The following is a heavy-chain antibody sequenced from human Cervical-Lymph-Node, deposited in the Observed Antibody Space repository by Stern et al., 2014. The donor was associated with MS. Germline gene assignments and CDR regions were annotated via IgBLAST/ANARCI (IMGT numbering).Heavy chain of an antibody. V-gene: IGHV1-18*01. Sequence: VQLAESGAEVKKPGASEKVSCKASGYTFTSYGISRVRKPPGQGLEWMGCISAYNGNTNYAQKLQGRVTMTTDTSTSTAYMELRSLRSDDTAVYYCARGLLGSENAFDIWGQGTMVTVSS. CDR1: GYTFTSYG. J-gene: IGHJ3*02. CDR3: ARGLLGSENAFDI. CDR2: ISAYNGNT. D-gene: IGHD2-15*01.